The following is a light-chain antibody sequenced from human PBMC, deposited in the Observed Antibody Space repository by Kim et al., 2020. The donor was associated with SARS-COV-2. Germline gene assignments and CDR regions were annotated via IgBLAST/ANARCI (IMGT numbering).Light chain of an antibody. J-gene: IGKJ1*01. V-gene: IGKV1-5*03. CDR1: QSIDNW. CDR2: KAS. CDR3: QQYNDYWT. Sequence: PAAVGDRVTITCRASQSIDNWLAWYQLKPGKVPKLLIYKASSLQSGVPSRFSGSGSGTEFTLTISSLQPDDFATYYCQQYNDYWTFGQGTKVDIK.